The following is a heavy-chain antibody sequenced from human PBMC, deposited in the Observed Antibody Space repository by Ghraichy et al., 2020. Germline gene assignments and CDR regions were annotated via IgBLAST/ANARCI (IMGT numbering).Heavy chain of an antibody. CDR1: GFTFSSYS. V-gene: IGHV3-21*01. Sequence: GESLNISCAASGFTFSSYSMNWVRQAPGKGLEWVSSISSSSSYIDYADSVKGRFTISRGNAKNSLYLQMNSPRAEDTAVYYCARVGCSGGTCYSYDAFDVWGQGTMVTVSS. CDR2: ISSSSSYI. J-gene: IGHJ3*01. D-gene: IGHD2-15*01. CDR3: ARVGCSGGTCYSYDAFDV.